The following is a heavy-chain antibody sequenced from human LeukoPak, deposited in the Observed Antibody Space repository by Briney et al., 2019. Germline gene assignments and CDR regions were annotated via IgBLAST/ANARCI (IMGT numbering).Heavy chain of an antibody. Sequence: GEPLQISCKGSGYSFTSYWIGWVRQMPGKGLEGRGIIYPADSGTRYSPSFQGQVTISADKSISTAYLQWSSLKASDIAMYYCARYDCTSTSCLSYFDLWGRGTLVTVSS. V-gene: IGHV5-51*01. CDR3: ARYDCTSTSCLSYFDL. CDR2: IYPADSGT. D-gene: IGHD2-2*01. CDR1: GYSFTSYW. J-gene: IGHJ2*01.